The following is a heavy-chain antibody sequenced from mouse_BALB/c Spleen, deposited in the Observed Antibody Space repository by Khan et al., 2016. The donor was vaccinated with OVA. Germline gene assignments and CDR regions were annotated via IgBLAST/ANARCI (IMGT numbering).Heavy chain of an antibody. J-gene: IGHJ3*01. CDR2: IDPFSGGA. D-gene: IGHD1-1*01. Sequence: IQLVQSGPELMKPGASVKISCKASGYSFSTYYIHWVTRSHGKTLEWIGYIDPFSGGATYNQKFKGKATLTVDKSSSTAYMHLTSLTSEDSAVDYCARHGSTSGFAYWGQGTLVTVSA. V-gene: IGHV1S135*01. CDR1: GYSFSTYY. CDR3: ARHGSTSGFAY.